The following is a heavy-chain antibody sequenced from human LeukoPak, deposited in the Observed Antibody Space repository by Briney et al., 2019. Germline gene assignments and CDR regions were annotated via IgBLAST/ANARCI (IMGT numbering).Heavy chain of an antibody. CDR1: GYSFTSYW. CDR2: IYPGDSDT. J-gene: IGHJ4*02. CDR3: ARLAGYCSGGSCYSPFDY. V-gene: IGHV5-51*01. Sequence: GESLKISCKGSGYSFTSYWIGWVRQMPGKGLEWMGIIYPGDSDTRYSPSFQGQVTTSADKSISTAYLQWTSLKASDTAMYYCARLAGYCSGGSCYSPFDYWGQGTLVTVSS. D-gene: IGHD2-15*01.